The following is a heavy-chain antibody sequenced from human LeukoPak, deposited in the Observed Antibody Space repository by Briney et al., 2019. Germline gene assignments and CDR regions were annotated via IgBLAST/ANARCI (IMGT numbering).Heavy chain of an antibody. CDR3: ARAPILWFGESRGVDYYYYYGMDV. Sequence: SETLSLTCTVSGGSISSSSYYWGWIRQPPGKGLEWIGSIYYSGSTYYNPSLESRVTISVDTSKNQFSLKLSSVTAADTAVYYCARAPILWFGESRGVDYYYYYGMDVWGQGTTVTVSS. D-gene: IGHD3-10*01. CDR1: GGSISSSSYY. CDR2: IYYSGST. J-gene: IGHJ6*02. V-gene: IGHV4-39*01.